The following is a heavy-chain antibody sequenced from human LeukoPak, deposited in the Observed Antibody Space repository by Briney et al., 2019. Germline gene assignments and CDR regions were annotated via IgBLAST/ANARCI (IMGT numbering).Heavy chain of an antibody. CDR1: GGSISSYY. D-gene: IGHD5-18*01. J-gene: IGHJ6*03. CDR3: ASCERGYSYGYDYYYYMDV. CDR2: IYYSGST. Sequence: PSETLSLTCTVSGGSISSYYWSWIRQPPGKGLEWIGYIYYSGSTNYNPSPKSRVTISVDTSKNQFSLKLSSVTAADTAVYYCASCERGYSYGYDYYYYMDVWGKGTTVTVSS. V-gene: IGHV4-59*01.